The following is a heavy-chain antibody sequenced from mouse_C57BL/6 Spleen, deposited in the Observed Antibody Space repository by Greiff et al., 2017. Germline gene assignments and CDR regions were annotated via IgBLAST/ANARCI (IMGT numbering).Heavy chain of an antibody. D-gene: IGHD1-1*01. CDR3: ARQGSGDAMDY. CDR1: GFTFSSYG. V-gene: IGHV5-6*02. J-gene: IGHJ4*01. CDR2: ISSGGSYT. Sequence: VKLMESGGDLVKPGGSLKLSCAASGFTFSSYGMSWVRQTPDKRLEWVATISSGGSYTYYPDSVKGRFTISRDTAKNTLYLQMSSLKSEDTAMYYCARQGSGDAMDYWGQGTSVTVSS.